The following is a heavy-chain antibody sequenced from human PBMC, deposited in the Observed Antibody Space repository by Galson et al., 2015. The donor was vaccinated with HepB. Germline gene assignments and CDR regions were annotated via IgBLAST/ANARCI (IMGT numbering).Heavy chain of an antibody. D-gene: IGHD1-14*01. CDR1: GYTFGRYW. V-gene: IGHV5-51*01. CDR3: ARFSAAGFSLNWFDP. CDR2: IYPDDSTV. J-gene: IGHJ5*02. Sequence: QSGAEVKKPGEPLKISCRGSGYTFGRYWIGWVRQMPGKGLEWMGIIYPDDSTVRYSPSFQGQVTISADKSAATAYLEWSSLKASDTAMYFCARFSAAGFSLNWFDPWGQGTLVTVSS.